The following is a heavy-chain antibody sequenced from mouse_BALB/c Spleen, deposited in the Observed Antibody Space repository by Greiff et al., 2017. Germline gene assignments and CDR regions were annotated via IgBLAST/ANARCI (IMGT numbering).Heavy chain of an antibody. Sequence: DVKLVESGGGLVQPGGSRKLSCAASGFTFSSFGMHWVRQAPEKGLEWVAYISSGSSTIYYADTVKGRFTISRDNPKNTLFLQMTSLRSEDTAMYYCARSIGGNYGNAWFADWGQGTLVTVSA. J-gene: IGHJ3*01. CDR2: ISSGSSTI. CDR3: ARSIGGNYGNAWFAD. CDR1: GFTFSSFG. V-gene: IGHV5-17*02. D-gene: IGHD2-1*01.